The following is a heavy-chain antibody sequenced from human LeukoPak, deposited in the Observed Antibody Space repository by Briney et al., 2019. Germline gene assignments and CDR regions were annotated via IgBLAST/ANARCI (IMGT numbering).Heavy chain of an antibody. CDR2: ISSSSSYI. CDR3: ARVRRTYYYDSSGRNYYYMDV. Sequence: GGSLRLSCAASGFTFSSYSMNWVRQAPGKGLEWVSSISSSSSYIYYADSVKGRFTISRDNAKNSLYLQMNSLRAEDTAVYYCARVRRTYYYDSSGRNYYYMDVWGKGTTVTVSS. J-gene: IGHJ6*03. V-gene: IGHV3-21*01. D-gene: IGHD3-22*01. CDR1: GFTFSSYS.